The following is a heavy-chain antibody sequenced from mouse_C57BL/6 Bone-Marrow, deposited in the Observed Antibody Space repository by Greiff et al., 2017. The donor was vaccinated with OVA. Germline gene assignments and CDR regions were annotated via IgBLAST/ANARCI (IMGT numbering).Heavy chain of an antibody. D-gene: IGHD2-4*01. CDR2: IDPANGNT. J-gene: IGHJ2*01. Sequence: EVQGVESVAELVRPGASVKLSCTASGFNIKNTYMHWVKQRPEQGLEWIGRIDPANGNTKYAPKFQGKATITADTSSNAAYLQLSSLTSEDTAIYYCARSGYYDYDGGENWGQGTTLTVSS. V-gene: IGHV14-3*01. CDR1: GFNIKNTY. CDR3: ARSGYYDYDGGEN.